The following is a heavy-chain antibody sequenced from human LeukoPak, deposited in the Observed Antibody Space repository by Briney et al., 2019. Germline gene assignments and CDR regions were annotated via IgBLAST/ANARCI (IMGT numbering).Heavy chain of an antibody. J-gene: IGHJ4*02. V-gene: IGHV1-46*01. CDR1: AYTFTSYY. CDR2: INPSGGRT. CDR3: ARDREQQLLFDY. Sequence: VASVKVSCKASAYTFTSYYMHWVRQAPGQGLEWMGIINPSGGRTNYAQAFQGRVTMTRDTSTSTVYMELSSLRSEDTAMYYCARDREQQLLFDYWGQGTLVTVSS. D-gene: IGHD6-13*01.